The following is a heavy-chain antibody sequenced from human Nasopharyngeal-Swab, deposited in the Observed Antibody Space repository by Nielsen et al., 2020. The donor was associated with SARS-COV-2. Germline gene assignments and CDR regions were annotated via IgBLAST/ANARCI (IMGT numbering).Heavy chain of an antibody. Sequence: ASVKVSCKASGYTFTSYAMNWVRQAPGQGLEWMGWINTNTGNPTYAQGFTGRFVFSLDTSVSPAYLQISSLKAEDTAVYYCARDIVPGSWELLLPDAFDIWGQGTMVTVSS. CDR3: ARDIVPGSWELLLPDAFDI. V-gene: IGHV7-4-1*02. CDR2: INTNTGNP. CDR1: GYTFTSYA. D-gene: IGHD1-26*01. J-gene: IGHJ3*02.